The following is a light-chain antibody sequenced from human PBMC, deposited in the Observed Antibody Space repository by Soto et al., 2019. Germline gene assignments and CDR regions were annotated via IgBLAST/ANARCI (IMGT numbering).Light chain of an antibody. J-gene: IGKJ4*01. CDR2: WAS. Sequence: DIVMTQSPDSLAVSLGERATINCKSSQRVLYRSNSKNYLAWYQQKPGQPPKLLIHWASTRESGVPDRFSGSGSGTDFTLPISSLQAEDVAVYYCQQYYSTPPTFGGGTKVEIK. V-gene: IGKV4-1*01. CDR1: QRVLYRSNSKNY. CDR3: QQYYSTPPT.